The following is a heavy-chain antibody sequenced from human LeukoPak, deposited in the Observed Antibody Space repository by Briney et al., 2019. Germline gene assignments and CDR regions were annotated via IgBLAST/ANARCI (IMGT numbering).Heavy chain of an antibody. J-gene: IGHJ4*02. CDR2: ISGSGGST. V-gene: IGHV3-23*01. Sequence: PGGSLRLSCAASGFTFSSYAMSWVRQAPGKGLEWVSAISGSGGSTYYADSVKGRFTISRDNSKNTLYLQMNSLRAEDTAVYYCARDRHDGVTALDYWGQGTLVTVSS. D-gene: IGHD2-21*02. CDR1: GFTFSSYA. CDR3: ARDRHDGVTALDY.